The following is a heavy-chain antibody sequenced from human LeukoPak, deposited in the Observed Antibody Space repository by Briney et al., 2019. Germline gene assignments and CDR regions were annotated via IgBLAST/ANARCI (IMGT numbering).Heavy chain of an antibody. CDR3: ARERYFGSGTSYFDF. CDR1: GFTFSDNF. V-gene: IGHV3-11*04. CDR2: ISSSGYST. D-gene: IGHD3-10*01. Sequence: GGSLRLSCAASGFTFSDNFMSWIRQTPGKGLEWISYISSSGYSTYYADPVKGRFTISRDNARNSLYLQMTSLRAEDTAVYYCARERYFGSGTSYFDFWGQGALVTVSS. J-gene: IGHJ4*02.